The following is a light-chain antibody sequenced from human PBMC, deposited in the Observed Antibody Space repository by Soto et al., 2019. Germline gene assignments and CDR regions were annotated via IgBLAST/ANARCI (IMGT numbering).Light chain of an antibody. V-gene: IGKV1-39*01. J-gene: IGKJ1*01. CDR2: AAS. CDR3: QQAYGAPQT. Sequence: DIQVTQSPSSLSASVGDIVAITCRSSQSITTFLNWYQQKPGNAPKLLIYAASSLQTGVPSRFSGSGSATDFTLTISSLQREDFETYYCQQAYGAPQTFGQGTKVDIK. CDR1: QSITTF.